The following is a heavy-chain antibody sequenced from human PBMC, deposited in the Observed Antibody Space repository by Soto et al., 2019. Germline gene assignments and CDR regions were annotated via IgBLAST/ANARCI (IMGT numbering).Heavy chain of an antibody. CDR3: ARGYSSGWLFDY. D-gene: IGHD6-19*01. Sequence: ASVKVSCKASGYTFTGSYMHWVRQAPGQGLEWMGWINPNSGGTNYAQKFQGWVTMTRDTSISTAYMELSRLRSDDTAVYYCARGYSSGWLFDYWGQGTLVTVSS. V-gene: IGHV1-2*04. CDR1: GYTFTGSY. CDR2: INPNSGGT. J-gene: IGHJ4*02.